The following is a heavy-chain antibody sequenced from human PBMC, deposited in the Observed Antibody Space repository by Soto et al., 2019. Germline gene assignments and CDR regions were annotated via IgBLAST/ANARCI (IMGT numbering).Heavy chain of an antibody. Sequence: SPTLSLTCVISGDSVYSNSAAWNWIRQSPSRGLEWLGRTYYRSKWYNDYAVSVKSRITINPDTSKNQFSLQLNSVTPEDTAVYYCARDRDSSSWLPSYYGMDVWGQGTTVTVSS. CDR2: TYYRSKWYN. V-gene: IGHV6-1*01. J-gene: IGHJ6*02. D-gene: IGHD6-13*01. CDR3: ARDRDSSSWLPSYYGMDV. CDR1: GDSVYSNSAA.